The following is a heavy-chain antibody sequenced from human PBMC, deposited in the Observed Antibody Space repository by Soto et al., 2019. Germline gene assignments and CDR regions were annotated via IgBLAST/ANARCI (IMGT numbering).Heavy chain of an antibody. D-gene: IGHD3-16*01. J-gene: IGHJ4*02. Sequence: QVQLVQSGAEVKKPGASVKVSCKTSGYTFTDYYMHWVRQAPGQGLEWMGVFSPSGGSATYAQKCQGRVTMTSDTSTRTVYMELSSLRSDDTAVYYCASDGGGEWLCIDYWGQGTLVTVSS. V-gene: IGHV1-46*01. CDR3: ASDGGGEWLCIDY. CDR2: FSPSGGSA. CDR1: GYTFTDYY.